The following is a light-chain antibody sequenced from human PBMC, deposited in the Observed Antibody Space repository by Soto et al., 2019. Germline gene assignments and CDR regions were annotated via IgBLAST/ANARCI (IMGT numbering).Light chain of an antibody. CDR1: QSVSSN. CDR3: QQYYDWPIT. J-gene: IGKJ5*01. CDR2: GAS. Sequence: EMVMTQSPATLSVSPGERATLSCRASQSVSSNLAWYQQKPGQAPRLLIFGASTRATGIPDRFSGSGSGTEFTLTISSLQSEDFAVYYCQQYYDWPITFGQGTRLEI. V-gene: IGKV3-15*01.